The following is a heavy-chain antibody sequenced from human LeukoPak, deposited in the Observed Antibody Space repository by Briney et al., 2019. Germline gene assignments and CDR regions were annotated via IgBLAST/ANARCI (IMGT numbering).Heavy chain of an antibody. V-gene: IGHV4-61*02. CDR3: AKDMGPTHSNLIGDWFDP. J-gene: IGHJ5*02. Sequence: SETLSLTCSLSGGSISSGSYYWSWIRQPAGKGLEWIGRVYPSGSTSYNPSFKSRVSISIDTFKNQYTLNLSSVTAADTAVYYCAKDMGPTHSNLIGDWFDPWGQGLLVTVSS. CDR2: VYPSGST. D-gene: IGHD3-10*01. CDR1: GGSISSGSYY.